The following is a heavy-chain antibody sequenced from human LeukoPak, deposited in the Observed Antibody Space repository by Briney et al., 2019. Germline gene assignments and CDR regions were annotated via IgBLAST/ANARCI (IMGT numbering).Heavy chain of an antibody. D-gene: IGHD1-26*01. V-gene: IGHV3-53*01. CDR3: ASGAPGVRKFHSDPFHN. CDR1: GFAVNDNY. Sequence: PGGSLRLSCAVSGFAVNDNYMTWVRQAPGRGLEWVSILYSAGATYYTDSVRGRFSIARDSSKNALFLQMNSLRAEDTAVYYCASGAPGVRKFHSDPFHNWGQGTLVTVSS. J-gene: IGHJ4*02. CDR2: LYSAGAT.